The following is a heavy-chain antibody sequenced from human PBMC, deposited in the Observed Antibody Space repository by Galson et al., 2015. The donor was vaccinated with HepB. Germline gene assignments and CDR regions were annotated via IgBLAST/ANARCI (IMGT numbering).Heavy chain of an antibody. Sequence: SVKVSCKASGYTFTSYGISWVRQAPGQGLEWMGWISAYNGNTNYAQKLQGRVTMTTDTSTSTAYMELRSLRSDDTAVYYCATRGYSYGTDWYFDLWGRGTLVTVSS. J-gene: IGHJ2*01. V-gene: IGHV1-18*01. CDR3: ATRGYSYGTDWYFDL. D-gene: IGHD5-18*01. CDR2: ISAYNGNT. CDR1: GYTFTSYG.